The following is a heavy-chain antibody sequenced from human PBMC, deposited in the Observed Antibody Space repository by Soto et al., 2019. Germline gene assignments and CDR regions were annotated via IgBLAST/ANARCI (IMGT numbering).Heavy chain of an antibody. V-gene: IGHV3-23*01. J-gene: IGHJ4*02. Sequence: GGSLRLSCAASGFTFSSYAMSWVRQAPGKGLEWVSAISGSGGSTYYADSVKGRFTISRDNSKNTLYLQMNSLRAEDTAVYYCAKRRLENTLTIFGVVDRSSDYWGQGTLVTVSS. CDR3: AKRRLENTLTIFGVVDRSSDY. CDR1: GFTFSSYA. CDR2: ISGSGGST. D-gene: IGHD3-3*01.